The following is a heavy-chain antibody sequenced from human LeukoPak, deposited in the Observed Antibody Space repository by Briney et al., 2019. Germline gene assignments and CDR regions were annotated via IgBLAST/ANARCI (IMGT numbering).Heavy chain of an antibody. CDR1: GFTFDDYA. CDR2: ISWNSGSI. J-gene: IGHJ3*02. V-gene: IGHV3-9*03. Sequence: GRSLRLSCAASGFTFDDYAMHWVRQAPGKGLEWVSGISWNSGSIGYADSVKGRFTISRDNAKNSLYLQMNSLRAEDMALYYCAKVSSFGVDDAFGIWGQGTMVTVSS. CDR3: AKVSSFGVDDAFGI. D-gene: IGHD3-3*01.